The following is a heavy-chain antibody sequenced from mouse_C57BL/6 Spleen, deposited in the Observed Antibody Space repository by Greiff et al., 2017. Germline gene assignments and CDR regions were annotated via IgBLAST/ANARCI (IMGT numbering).Heavy chain of an antibody. V-gene: IGHV5-15*01. CDR1: GFTFSDYG. J-gene: IGHJ2*01. Sequence: EVQLQESGGGLVQPGGSLKLSCAASGFTFSDYGMAWVRQAPRKGPEWVAFISNLAYSIYYADTVTGRFTISRENAKNTLYLEMSSLRSEDTAMYYCARHGWDAYFDYWGQGTTLTVSS. CDR3: ARHGWDAYFDY. CDR2: ISNLAYSI. D-gene: IGHD4-1*01.